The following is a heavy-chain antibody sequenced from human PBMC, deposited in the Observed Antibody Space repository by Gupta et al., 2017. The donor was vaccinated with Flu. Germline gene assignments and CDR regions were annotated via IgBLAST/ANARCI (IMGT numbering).Heavy chain of an antibody. CDR1: GGIFSSYA. J-gene: IGHJ4*02. CDR3: ARVGDSGYDDFDY. CDR2: SIPIFGTA. V-gene: IGHV1-69*01. D-gene: IGHD5-12*01. Sequence: VQLVQSGAEVKKPGSSVTVSCKASGGIFSSYATSWVRQAPGQGLEWMGGSIPIFGTANYAQKFQGRVTITADESTSTAYMELSSLRSEDTAVYYCARVGDSGYDDFDYWGQGTLVTVSS.